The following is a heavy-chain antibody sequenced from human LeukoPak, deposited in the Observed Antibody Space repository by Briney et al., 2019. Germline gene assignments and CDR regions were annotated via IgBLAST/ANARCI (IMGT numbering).Heavy chain of an antibody. CDR2: IKQDGSEK. D-gene: IGHD3-3*01. CDR1: GFTFSSYW. V-gene: IGHV3-7*01. Sequence: GGSLRLSCAASGFTFSSYWMSWVRQAPGKGLEWVANIKQDGSEKYYVDSVKGRFTISRDNAKNSLYLQMNSLRAEDTAVYYCATQTYYDFWSGYYTGGVFDYWGQGTLVTVSS. CDR3: ATQTYYDFWSGYYTGGVFDY. J-gene: IGHJ4*02.